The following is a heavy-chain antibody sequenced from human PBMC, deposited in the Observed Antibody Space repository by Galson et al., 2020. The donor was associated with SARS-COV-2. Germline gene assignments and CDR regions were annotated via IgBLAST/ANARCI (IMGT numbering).Heavy chain of an antibody. Sequence: TGGSLRLSCAASGFTFSNYAMSWVRQAPGKGLEWVSGISGSGSRTDYADSVKGRFTISRDNSKNTLYLQMNSLRVEDTAVYYCAKEGASVTGDSNWFDHWGQGALVTVSS. V-gene: IGHV3-23*01. D-gene: IGHD3-9*01. J-gene: IGHJ5*02. CDR3: AKEGASVTGDSNWFDH. CDR2: ISGSGSRT. CDR1: GFTFSNYA.